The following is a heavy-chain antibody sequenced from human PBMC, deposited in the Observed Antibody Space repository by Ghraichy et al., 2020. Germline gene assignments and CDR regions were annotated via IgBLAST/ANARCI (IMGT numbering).Heavy chain of an antibody. Sequence: GGSLRLSCAASRISFSTSALSWVRQAPGKGLKWVSAISSSGDTAYYADSVKGRFTISRDNSKNTLFLQMNSLRGEDTAIYYCANPGSGGYPAPFDHWGQGTLVTVSS. D-gene: IGHD6-19*01. J-gene: IGHJ4*02. CDR2: ISSSGDTA. CDR1: RISFSTSA. CDR3: ANPGSGGYPAPFDH. V-gene: IGHV3-23*01.